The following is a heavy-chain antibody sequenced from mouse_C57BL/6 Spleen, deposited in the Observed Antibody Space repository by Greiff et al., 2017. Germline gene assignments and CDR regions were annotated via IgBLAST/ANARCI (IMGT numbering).Heavy chain of an antibody. CDR1: GFTFSDYG. CDR3: ARRYGSSHQFFDV. CDR2: ISSGSSTI. V-gene: IGHV5-17*01. Sequence: EVHLVESGGGLVKPGGSLKLSCAASGFTFSDYGMHWVRQAPEKGLEWVAYISSGSSTIYYADTVKGRFTISRDNAKNTLFLQMTSLRSEDTAMYYCARRYGSSHQFFDVRGTGTTGNLSS. D-gene: IGHD1-1*01. J-gene: IGHJ1*03.